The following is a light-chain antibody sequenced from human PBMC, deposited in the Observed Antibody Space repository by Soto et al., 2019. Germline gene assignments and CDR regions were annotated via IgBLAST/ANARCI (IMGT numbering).Light chain of an antibody. CDR1: QFINKY. Sequence: DIQMTQSPSSLSASVGDRDTITCRASQFINKYLSWYQQKPGKVPKLLINAASTLQSGVPSRFSGSRSGTDFSLAISSLQPEDFATYYCQQNYNPPWTFGQGTKVDIK. J-gene: IGKJ1*01. CDR2: AAS. V-gene: IGKV1-39*01. CDR3: QQNYNPPWT.